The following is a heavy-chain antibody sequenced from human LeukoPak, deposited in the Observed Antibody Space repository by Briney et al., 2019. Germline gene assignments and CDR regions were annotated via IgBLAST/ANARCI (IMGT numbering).Heavy chain of an antibody. D-gene: IGHD2-21*02. CDR3: AKDHANTPVVTN. V-gene: IGHV3-43*01. J-gene: IGHJ4*02. CDR1: GFTFDDYT. Sequence: GGSLRLSCAASGFTFDDYTMHWVRQAPGKGLEWVSLISWDGGSTYYADSVKGRFTISRDNSKNPLYLRMNSLRTEDTAVYYCAKDHANTPVVTNWGQGILVSVSS. CDR2: ISWDGGST.